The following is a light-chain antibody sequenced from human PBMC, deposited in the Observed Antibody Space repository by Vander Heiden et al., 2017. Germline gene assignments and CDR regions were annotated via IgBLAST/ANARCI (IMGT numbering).Light chain of an antibody. CDR3: SSYLVTGDYV. Sequence: QTALTQSPPASGPPGQSVTISCTGTSRDIGGYDHVSWYKWHPGKAPKLIIYDVTKRPSGVPDRFSGSKSGNTASLTVSGLQAEDEADYFCSSYLVTGDYVFGTGTKVTVL. J-gene: IGLJ1*01. CDR1: SRDIGGYDH. V-gene: IGLV2-8*01. CDR2: DVT.